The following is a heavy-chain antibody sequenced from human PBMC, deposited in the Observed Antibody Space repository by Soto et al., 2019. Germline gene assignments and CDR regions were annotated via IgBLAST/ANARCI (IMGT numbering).Heavy chain of an antibody. CDR1: GYSFTSYW. Sequence: GESLKISCKGSGYSFTSYWIGWVRQMPGKGLEWMGIIYPGDSDTRYSPSFQGQVTISADKSISTAYLQWSSLKASDTAMYYCASTSSHGYQPDYFDYWGQGTLVTVSS. V-gene: IGHV5-51*01. CDR3: ASTSSHGYQPDYFDY. J-gene: IGHJ4*02. D-gene: IGHD6-25*01. CDR2: IYPGDSDT.